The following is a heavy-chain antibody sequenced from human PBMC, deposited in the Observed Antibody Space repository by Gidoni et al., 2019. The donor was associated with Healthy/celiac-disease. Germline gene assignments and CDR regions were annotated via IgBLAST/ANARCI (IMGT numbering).Heavy chain of an antibody. J-gene: IGHJ4*02. CDR3: AKDPPYSGYDRDDY. V-gene: IGHV3-30*18. D-gene: IGHD5-12*01. CDR1: GFPFSSYG. CDR2: ISYDGSNK. Sequence: QVQLVESGGGVVQPGRSLRLSCAASGFPFSSYGMHWVRHAPGKGLEWVAFISYDGSNKYYADSVKGRFTISRDNYKNTLYLQMNSLRAEDTAVYYCAKDPPYSGYDRDDYWGQGTLVTVSS.